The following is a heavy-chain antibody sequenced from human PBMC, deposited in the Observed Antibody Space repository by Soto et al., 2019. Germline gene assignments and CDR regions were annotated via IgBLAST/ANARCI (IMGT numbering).Heavy chain of an antibody. Sequence: ASVKVSCKASGYTFTGYYMHWVRQAPGQGLEWMGWINPNSGGTNYAQKFQGWVTMTRDTSISTAYMELSRLRSDDTAVYYCARMGTYGGNFNWYTAYYGMDVWGQGTTVTVSS. CDR1: GYTFTGYY. CDR3: ARMGTYGGNFNWYTAYYGMDV. V-gene: IGHV1-2*04. D-gene: IGHD4-17*01. J-gene: IGHJ6*02. CDR2: INPNSGGT.